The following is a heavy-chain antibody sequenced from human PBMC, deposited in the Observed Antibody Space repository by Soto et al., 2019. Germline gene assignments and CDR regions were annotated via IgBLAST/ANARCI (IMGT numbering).Heavy chain of an antibody. CDR1: GFTFSSFA. CDR2: ISNSGGSV. Sequence: GGSLRLSCAASGFTFSSFAMSWVRQAPGKGLEWVSGISNSGGSVNYADSVKGRFTISRDNSKNTLSLEMNSLRAEDTALYYCAKVRWTYASVSDIWGQGPMVTVSS. J-gene: IGHJ3*02. D-gene: IGHD4-17*01. V-gene: IGHV3-23*01. CDR3: AKVRWTYASVSDI.